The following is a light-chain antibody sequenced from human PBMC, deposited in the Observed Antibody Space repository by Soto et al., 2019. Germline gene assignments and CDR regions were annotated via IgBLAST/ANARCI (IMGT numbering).Light chain of an antibody. CDR3: QQSYSTPRT. V-gene: IGKV1-39*01. J-gene: IGKJ1*01. CDR2: AAS. CDR1: QSISNY. Sequence: DIQMTQSPSSLSASVGDRVTITCRASQSISNYLNWYQQKPGKAPKLLMFAASSLLSGVPSRFSGGGSGTDFTLTISRLQPEDFATYYCQQSYSTPRTIGQGTMVVIK.